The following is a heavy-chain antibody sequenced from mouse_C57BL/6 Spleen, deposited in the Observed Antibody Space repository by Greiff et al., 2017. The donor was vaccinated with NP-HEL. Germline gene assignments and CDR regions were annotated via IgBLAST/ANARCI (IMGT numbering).Heavy chain of an antibody. D-gene: IGHD1-1*01. CDR2: ISNGGGST. CDR1: GFTFSDYY. CDR3: ARPHYYGSSYYAMDY. Sequence: EVKLVESGGGLVQPGGSLKLSCAASGFTFSDYYMYWVRQTPEKRLEWVAYISNGGGSTYYLDTVKGRFTISRDNAKNTLYLQMSRLKSEDTAMYYCARPHYYGSSYYAMDYWGQGTSVTVSS. J-gene: IGHJ4*01. V-gene: IGHV5-12*01.